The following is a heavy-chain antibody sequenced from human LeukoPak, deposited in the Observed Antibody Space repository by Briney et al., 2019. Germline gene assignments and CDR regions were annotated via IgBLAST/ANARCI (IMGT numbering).Heavy chain of an antibody. CDR1: GFTFSSYS. CDR3: ARLNYYDSSGYPFDY. J-gene: IGHJ4*02. CDR2: ISSSSSTI. V-gene: IGHV3-48*01. Sequence: PGGSLILSCAASGFTFSSYSMNWVRQAPGKGLEWVSYISSSSSTIYYADSVKGRFTISRDNAKNSLYLQMNSLRAEDTAVYYCARLNYYDSSGYPFDYWGQGTLVTVSS. D-gene: IGHD3-22*01.